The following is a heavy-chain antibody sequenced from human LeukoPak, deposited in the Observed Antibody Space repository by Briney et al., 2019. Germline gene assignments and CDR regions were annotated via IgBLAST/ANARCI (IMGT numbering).Heavy chain of an antibody. D-gene: IGHD1-1*01. V-gene: IGHV3-23*01. CDR2: ISGSGGST. J-gene: IGHJ4*02. Sequence: GGSLRLSCAASGFTFSSYAMSWVRQAPGKGLEWVSAISGSGGSTYYADSVKGRFTISRDNSKNTLYLQMNSLSAEDTAVYYCANMEPATGGNFDYWGQGTLVTVSS. CDR1: GFTFSSYA. CDR3: ANMEPATGGNFDY.